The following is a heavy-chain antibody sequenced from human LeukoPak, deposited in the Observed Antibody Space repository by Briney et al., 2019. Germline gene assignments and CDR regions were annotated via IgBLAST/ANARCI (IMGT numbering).Heavy chain of an antibody. CDR1: GFTFSGYD. Sequence: PGGSLRLSCAASGFTFSGYDMHWVRQPTGKGLEWVSAIGIGGDTYYPGSVKGRLTMSRENAKNSLYLQMNSLRAGDTAVYYCARGYVHAFDLWGQGTMVTVSS. CDR3: ARGYVHAFDL. CDR2: IGIGGDT. D-gene: IGHD3-16*01. V-gene: IGHV3-13*04. J-gene: IGHJ3*01.